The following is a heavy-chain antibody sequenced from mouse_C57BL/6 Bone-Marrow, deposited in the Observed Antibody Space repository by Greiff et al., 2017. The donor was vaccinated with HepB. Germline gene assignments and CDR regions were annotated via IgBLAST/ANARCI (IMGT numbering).Heavy chain of an antibody. D-gene: IGHD1-1*01. V-gene: IGHV5-12*01. CDR1: GFTFSDYY. Sequence: EVKLVESGGGLVQPGGSLKLSCAASGFTFSDYYMYWVRQTPEKRLEWVAYISNGGGSTYYPDTVKGRFTISRDNAKNTLYLQMSRLKSEDTAMYYCARGVHYYGSSYGYFDVWGKGTTVTVSS. CDR2: ISNGGGST. J-gene: IGHJ1*03. CDR3: ARGVHYYGSSYGYFDV.